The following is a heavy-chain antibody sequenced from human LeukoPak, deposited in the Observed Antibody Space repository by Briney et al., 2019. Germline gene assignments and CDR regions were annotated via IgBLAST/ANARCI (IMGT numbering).Heavy chain of an antibody. CDR1: GFTFSSYA. J-gene: IGHJ4*02. V-gene: IGHV3-30-3*01. Sequence: PGGSLRLSCAASGFTFSSYAMHWVRQAPGKGLEWVAVISYDGSNRYYADSVKGRFTISRDNSKNTLYLQMNSLRAEDTAVYYCARDLDGITMVRGVIGWGQGTLVTVPS. D-gene: IGHD3-10*01. CDR3: ARDLDGITMVRGVIG. CDR2: ISYDGSNR.